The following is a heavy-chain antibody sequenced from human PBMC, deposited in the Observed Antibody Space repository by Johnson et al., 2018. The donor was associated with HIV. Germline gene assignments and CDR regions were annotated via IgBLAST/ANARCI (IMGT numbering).Heavy chain of an antibody. Sequence: VQLVESGGGLIQPGGSLRLSCAASDFTVSGNYMSWVRQAPGKGLEWVSLIHSGGSTYYADSVKGRFTISRDNSKNTLYLQMNSLRAEDTAVYYCATFGYTSGWIVTDDAFDVWGHGTLVTVSS. J-gene: IGHJ3*01. CDR2: IHSGGST. V-gene: IGHV3-53*01. D-gene: IGHD6-19*01. CDR3: ATFGYTSGWIVTDDAFDV. CDR1: DFTVSGNY.